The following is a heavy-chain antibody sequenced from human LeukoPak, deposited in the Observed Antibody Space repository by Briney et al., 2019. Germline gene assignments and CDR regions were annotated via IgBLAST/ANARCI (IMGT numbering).Heavy chain of an antibody. Sequence: SETLSLTCTVSGGSISSYYWSWIRRPPGKGLEWIGYFYYSGSTNYNPSLKSRVTISVDTSKNQFSLKLTSVTAADTAVYYCVRVSRDGYNYWGYFDYWGQGTLVTVSS. J-gene: IGHJ4*02. V-gene: IGHV4-59*01. CDR3: VRVSRDGYNYWGYFDY. CDR2: FYYSGST. D-gene: IGHD5-24*01. CDR1: GGSISSYY.